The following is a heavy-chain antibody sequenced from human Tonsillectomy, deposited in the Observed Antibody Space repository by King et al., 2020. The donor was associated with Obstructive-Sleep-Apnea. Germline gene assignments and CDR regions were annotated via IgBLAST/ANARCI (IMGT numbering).Heavy chain of an antibody. V-gene: IGHV1-18*04. J-gene: IGHJ5*02. D-gene: IGHD4-17*01. CDR1: GYTFTNYG. Sequence: QLVQSGAEVKKPGASVKVSCKASGYTFTNYGITWVRQAPGQGLEWMGWISASNGNTNYAQKFQGRVTMTTDTSTSTAYMELRSLRSDDTAVYYCARVGYYGDYVVGWLDPWGQGTLVTVSS. CDR3: ARVGYYGDYVVGWLDP. CDR2: ISASNGNT.